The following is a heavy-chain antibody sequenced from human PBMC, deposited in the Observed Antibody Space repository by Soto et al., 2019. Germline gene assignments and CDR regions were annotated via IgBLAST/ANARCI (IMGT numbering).Heavy chain of an antibody. CDR3: ARYSDAGVFAAFDI. CDR1: GYPISNFYY. V-gene: IGHV4-38-2*01. Sequence: SETLSLTCAVSGYPISNFYYWGWIWQPPGKVLEWIGSVHHTGSPYYNPSLKSRVTISLDTSKNQFSLKLNSVTASDTAVYYCARYSDAGVFAAFDIWGQGTMVTVSS. CDR2: VHHTGSP. D-gene: IGHD2-8*01. J-gene: IGHJ3*02.